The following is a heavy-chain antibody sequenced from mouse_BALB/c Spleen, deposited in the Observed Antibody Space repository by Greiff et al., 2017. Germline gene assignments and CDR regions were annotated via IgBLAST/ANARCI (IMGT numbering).Heavy chain of an antibody. CDR1: GYTFTSYW. D-gene: IGHD2-3*01. Sequence: VQLQRSGTVLARPGASVKMSCKASGYTFTSYWMHWVKQRPGQGLEWIGAIYPGNSDTSYNQKFKGKAKLTAVTSTSTAYMELSSLTNEDSAVYYCTRGGYYPLYWYFDVWGAGTTVTVSS. CDR3: TRGGYYPLYWYFDV. J-gene: IGHJ1*01. CDR2: IYPGNSDT. V-gene: IGHV1-5*01.